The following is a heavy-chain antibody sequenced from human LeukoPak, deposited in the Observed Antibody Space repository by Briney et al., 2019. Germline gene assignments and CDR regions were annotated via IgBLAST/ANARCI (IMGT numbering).Heavy chain of an antibody. Sequence: GESLKISFKGSGYFFTTSWIGWVRQMPGRGLDWMGIIYPGDSSVKYSPSFQGQVTISADKSISNAYLEWSSLRASDTAMYYCASMIRGRGFDYWGQGTPVTVSS. V-gene: IGHV5-51*01. CDR1: GYFFTTSW. J-gene: IGHJ4*02. D-gene: IGHD3-10*01. CDR3: ASMIRGRGFDY. CDR2: IYPGDSSV.